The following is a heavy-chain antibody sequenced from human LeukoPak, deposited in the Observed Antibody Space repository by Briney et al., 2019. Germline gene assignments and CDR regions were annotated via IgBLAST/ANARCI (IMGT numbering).Heavy chain of an antibody. Sequence: KAGRSLRLSCAASGFTFTDSYMSWIRQAPGKGLEWHSYISSSGSTIYYADSVKGRFTTSRNNAKNSLYLQMNSLRAKDTAVYNCARVWGSSSSGPGFDYWGQGTLVTVSS. CDR2: ISSSGSTI. CDR1: GFTFTDSY. D-gene: IGHD6-6*01. CDR3: ARVWGSSSSGPGFDY. J-gene: IGHJ4*02. V-gene: IGHV3-11*04.